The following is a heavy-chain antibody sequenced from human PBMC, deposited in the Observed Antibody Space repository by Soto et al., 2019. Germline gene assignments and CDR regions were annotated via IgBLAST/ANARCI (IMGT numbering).Heavy chain of an antibody. V-gene: IGHV4-30-2*01. CDR1: GGSISSGDFS. J-gene: IGHJ4*01. D-gene: IGHD4-17*01. Sequence: QLQLQESGSGLVKPSQTLSLSCTVSGGSISSGDFSWSWVRQPPGRGLGWIGYIYHRGSTFYRPSLKSRVTISIDRSTNPFSLRLSSVTAADTAVYYCATNRDYGILNYWGQGTLVTVSS. CDR3: ATNRDYGILNY. CDR2: IYHRGST.